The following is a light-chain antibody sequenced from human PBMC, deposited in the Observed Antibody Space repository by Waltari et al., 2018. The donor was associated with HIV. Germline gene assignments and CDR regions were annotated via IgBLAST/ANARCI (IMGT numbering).Light chain of an antibody. CDR2: GAS. J-gene: IGKJ1*01. Sequence: EIVLTQSPATLSVSPGDRATLSCRASQSVSSNLAWYQQKPGQAPRLLFYGASSRATGIPDRFSGSGSVTEFTLTISSLQSEDSAVYYCQEYNNWPWTFGQGTKVEIK. CDR3: QEYNNWPWT. V-gene: IGKV3-15*01. CDR1: QSVSSN.